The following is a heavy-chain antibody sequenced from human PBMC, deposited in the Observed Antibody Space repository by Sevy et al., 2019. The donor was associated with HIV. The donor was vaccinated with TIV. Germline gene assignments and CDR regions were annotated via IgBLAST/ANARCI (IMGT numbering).Heavy chain of an antibody. CDR1: GFTFNFFS. Sequence: GGSLRLSCAASGFTFNFFSMHWVRQAPGKGLEWVATISFDGSNEHYADSVKGPFTNSRDNSKNSLFLQMNSLRADDSAVYYCALERLSSAVAEYFHNWGQGTLVTVSS. J-gene: IGHJ1*01. D-gene: IGHD1-1*01. V-gene: IGHV3-30-3*01. CDR2: ISFDGSNE. CDR3: ALERLSSAVAEYFHN.